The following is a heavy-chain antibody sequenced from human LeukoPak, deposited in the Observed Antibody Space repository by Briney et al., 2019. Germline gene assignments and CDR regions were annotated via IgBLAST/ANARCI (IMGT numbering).Heavy chain of an antibody. D-gene: IGHD6-25*01. CDR1: GFTFSSYG. CDR3: AKALYSSGPDAFDI. Sequence: GGSLRLSCAASGFTFSSYGMHWVRQAPGKGLEWVAMIRYDGRNKYYEESVKGRFTISRDNSKNTLYLQMNSLRAEDTAAYYCAKALYSSGPDAFDIWGQGTMVTVSS. CDR2: IRYDGRNK. J-gene: IGHJ3*02. V-gene: IGHV3-30*02.